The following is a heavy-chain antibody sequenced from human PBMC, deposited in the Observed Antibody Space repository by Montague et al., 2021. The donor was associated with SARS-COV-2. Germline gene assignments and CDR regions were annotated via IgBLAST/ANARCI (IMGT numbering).Heavy chain of an antibody. CDR3: ARDVYYDILTGYYNY. CDR2: ISSSSSYI. CDR1: GFTFSSYS. D-gene: IGHD3-9*01. V-gene: IGHV3-21*01. Sequence: SLRLSCAASGFTFSSYSMNWVRQAPGKGLEWFSSISSSSSYIYYADSLKGRFTISRDNAKNSLYLQMNSLRAEDTAVYYFARDVYYDILTGYYNYWGQGTLVTVSS. J-gene: IGHJ4*02.